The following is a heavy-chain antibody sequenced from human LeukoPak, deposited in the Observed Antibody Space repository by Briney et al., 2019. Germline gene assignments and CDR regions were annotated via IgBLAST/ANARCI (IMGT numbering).Heavy chain of an antibody. CDR2: ITNDGSST. Sequence: PGGSLRLSCAPSGLTSSSHWMHWVRQAPGKGLVWVSRITNDGSSTTYADSVKGRFTISRDNAKNSLYLQMNSLRAEDTAVYDCARDCGFSEWYYWGQGTLVTVSS. CDR1: GLTSSSHW. J-gene: IGHJ4*02. V-gene: IGHV3-74*01. D-gene: IGHD3-3*01. CDR3: ARDCGFSEWYY.